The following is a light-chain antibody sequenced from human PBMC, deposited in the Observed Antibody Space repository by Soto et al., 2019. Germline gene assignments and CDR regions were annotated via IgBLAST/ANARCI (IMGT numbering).Light chain of an antibody. CDR2: AAS. CDR1: QGISNY. CDR3: QKYTNVPT. Sequence: DIQMTQSPSSLSASEGDRVTITCRASQGISNYLAWYQQLPGKVPKLLISAASTLQSGVPSRFSGSGSGTDFTLTISSLQPVDVATYYCQKYTNVPTFGGGTKVEIK. V-gene: IGKV1-27*01. J-gene: IGKJ4*01.